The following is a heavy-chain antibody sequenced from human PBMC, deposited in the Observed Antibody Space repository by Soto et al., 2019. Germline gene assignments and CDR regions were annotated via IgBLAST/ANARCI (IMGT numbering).Heavy chain of an antibody. J-gene: IGHJ4*02. CDR1: GFTFSSYA. D-gene: IGHD2-2*02. CDR3: AKVGGTSHPPIPVDY. Sequence: EVQLLESGGGLVQPGGSLRLSCAASGFTFSSYAMNWLRQAPGKGLEWVSTISGSGGSTYYAHTSTYYADSVKGRFTISRDHSKNTLYLQMNSLRAEDTAVYYCAKVGGTSHPPIPVDYWRQGTLVTVSS. V-gene: IGHV3-23*01. CDR2: ISGSGGSTYYAHTST.